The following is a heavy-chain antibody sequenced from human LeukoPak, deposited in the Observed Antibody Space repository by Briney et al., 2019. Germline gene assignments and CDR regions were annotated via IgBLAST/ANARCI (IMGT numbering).Heavy chain of an antibody. Sequence: PGGSLRLSYAASGFTVSSNYMSWVRQAPGKGLEWVSVIYSGGSTYYADSVKGRFTISRDNSKNTLYLQMNSLRAEDTAVYYCARGVRRRPDAFDIWGQGTMVTVSS. D-gene: IGHD6-25*01. J-gene: IGHJ3*02. CDR1: GFTVSSNY. CDR2: IYSGGST. V-gene: IGHV3-66*01. CDR3: ARGVRRRPDAFDI.